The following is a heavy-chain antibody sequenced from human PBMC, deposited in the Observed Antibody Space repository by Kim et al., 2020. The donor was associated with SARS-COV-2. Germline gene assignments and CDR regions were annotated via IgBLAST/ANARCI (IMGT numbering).Heavy chain of an antibody. J-gene: IGHJ4*02. Sequence: GKGRFPSSRDNSKNTLYLQMNSLRAEDTAVYYCAGDGNLYDVWSGYYGDYWGQGTLVTVSS. D-gene: IGHD3-3*01. V-gene: IGHV3-30*07. CDR3: AGDGNLYDVWSGYYGDY.